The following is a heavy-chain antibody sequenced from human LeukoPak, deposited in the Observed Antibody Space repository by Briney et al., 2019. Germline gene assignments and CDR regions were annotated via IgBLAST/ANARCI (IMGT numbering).Heavy chain of an antibody. Sequence: KPSETLSLTCTVSGGSISSSSSYCGWIRQPPGKGLEWIGSIYYSGSTYYNPSLKSRVTISVDTSKNQFSLRLSSVTAADTTFYYCTRQSSVAGTSFDYWGQGTLVTVSS. D-gene: IGHD6-19*01. J-gene: IGHJ4*02. CDR3: TRQSSVAGTSFDY. CDR2: IYYSGST. V-gene: IGHV4-39*01. CDR1: GGSISSSSSY.